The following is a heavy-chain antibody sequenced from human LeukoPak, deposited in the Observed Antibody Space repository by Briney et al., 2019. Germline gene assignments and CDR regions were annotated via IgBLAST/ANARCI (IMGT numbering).Heavy chain of an antibody. CDR3: TSWGDTTAEYFQR. Sequence: HGGSLRLSCVVSGFTFNRCWMNRVRQAPGKGLEWVAHINPDGRDTYYVDSVKGRFTISRDNAQNSMYLQMNSLRVEDTAVYYCTSWGDTTAEYFQRWGQGTLVTVSS. V-gene: IGHV3-7*01. J-gene: IGHJ1*01. CDR1: GFTFNRCW. CDR2: INPDGRDT. D-gene: IGHD2-21*02.